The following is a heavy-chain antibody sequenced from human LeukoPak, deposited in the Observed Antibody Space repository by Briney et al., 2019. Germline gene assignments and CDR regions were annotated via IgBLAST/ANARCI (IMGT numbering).Heavy chain of an antibody. D-gene: IGHD6-13*01. J-gene: IGHJ4*02. CDR2: ISGSGGST. Sequence: QPGGSLRLSCAASGFTFSSYAMSWVRQAPGKGLEWVSAISGSGGSTYYADSVKGRFTISRDNSKNTLYLQMNSLRAEDTAVYYCANLLRWSSSWYVDSPHTFDYWGQGTLVTVSS. V-gene: IGHV3-23*01. CDR3: ANLLRWSSSWYVDSPHTFDY. CDR1: GFTFSSYA.